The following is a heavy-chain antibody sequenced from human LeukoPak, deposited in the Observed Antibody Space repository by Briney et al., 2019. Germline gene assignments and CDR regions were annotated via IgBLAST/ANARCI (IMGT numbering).Heavy chain of an antibody. D-gene: IGHD6-25*01. CDR3: ARDPSSGWFDP. V-gene: IGHV4-59*01. CDR1: GGSISSYY. J-gene: IGHJ5*02. CDR2: IYYGGST. Sequence: PSETLSLTCTVSGGSISSYYWSWIRQPPGKGLEWIGYIYYGGSTNYNPSLKSRVTISVDTSKNQFSLKLSSVTTADTAVYYCARDPSSGWFDPWGQGTLVTVSS.